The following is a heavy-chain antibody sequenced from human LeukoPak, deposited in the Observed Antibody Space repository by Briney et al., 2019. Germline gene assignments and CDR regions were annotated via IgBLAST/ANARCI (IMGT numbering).Heavy chain of an antibody. V-gene: IGHV3-74*01. CDR3: ASLFLCYGCSSSSDSFNI. CDR2: INSDGSST. CDR1: GFTFRRYW. Sequence: GGSLRLSCAASGFTFRRYWMHWVRQAPGKALVWVSRINSDGSSTTYADSVKGRFTISRDNAKNTLYLQMNSLRAEDTAVYYCASLFLCYGCSSSSDSFNIWGQGTMVTVSS. D-gene: IGHD6-6*01. J-gene: IGHJ3*02.